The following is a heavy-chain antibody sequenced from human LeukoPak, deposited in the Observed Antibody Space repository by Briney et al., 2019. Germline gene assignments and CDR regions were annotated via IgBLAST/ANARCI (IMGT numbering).Heavy chain of an antibody. CDR3: ARVHDSSGYGMYYFDY. D-gene: IGHD3-22*01. CDR1: SASIRSDY. V-gene: IGHV4-4*07. CDR2: IDFTGSV. Sequence: SETLSLTCTVSSASIRSDYWSWIRQPAGKGLEWIGRIDFTGSVNYNPTLRSRLTMSVGTSKNQFSLKVTSVTAADTAVYYCARVHDSSGYGMYYFDYWGQGTLVTVSS. J-gene: IGHJ4*02.